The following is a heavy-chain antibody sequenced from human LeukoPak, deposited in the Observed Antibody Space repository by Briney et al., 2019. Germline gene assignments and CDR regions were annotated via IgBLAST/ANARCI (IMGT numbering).Heavy chain of an antibody. CDR1: GFAFSSAA. CDR2: ITGRDDSK. Sequence: GGSLRLSCAASGFAFSSAALTWVRQVPGKGLEWVCTITGRDDSKYYAYSVKGRGSISRDCDEQTLRLQISSRRVEDTAIYYCAEGPQLNSGYHPAYWRQGTLVTVSS. J-gene: IGHJ4*02. D-gene: IGHD3-22*01. V-gene: IGHV3-23*01. CDR3: AEGPQLNSGYHPAY.